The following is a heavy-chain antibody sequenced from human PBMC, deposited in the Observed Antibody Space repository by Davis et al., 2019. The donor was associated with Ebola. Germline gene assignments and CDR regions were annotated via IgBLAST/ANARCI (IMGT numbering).Heavy chain of an antibody. J-gene: IGHJ4*02. CDR1: GGTFSGYY. D-gene: IGHD2-2*02. V-gene: IGHV4-34*01. CDR2: INHSGAT. CDR3: AREPPEDCGRTSCYKDLDS. Sequence: SETLSLTCAVYGGTFSGYYWTWIRQPPGKGLEWVGEINHSGATNYNPSLKSRVTISVDTSKNQFSLKLNSVTAVDTAVYYCAREPPEDCGRTSCYKDLDSWGQGTLVTVSS.